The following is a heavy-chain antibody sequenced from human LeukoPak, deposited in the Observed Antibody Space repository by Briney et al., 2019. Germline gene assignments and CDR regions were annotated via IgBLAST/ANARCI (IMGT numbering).Heavy chain of an antibody. CDR1: GYTFTSYY. D-gene: IGHD5-18*01. V-gene: IGHV1-2*02. J-gene: IGHJ4*02. Sequence: GASVKVSCKASGYTFTSYYIHWVRQAPGQGLEWMGWLNPNSGDTTYAQKFQGRVTMTRDTSISTAYMELSSLRSEDTAVYYCARVSYLGFSGHLWTYEMINYFDYWGQGTLVTVSS. CDR3: ARVSYLGFSGHLWTYEMINYFDY. CDR2: LNPNSGDT.